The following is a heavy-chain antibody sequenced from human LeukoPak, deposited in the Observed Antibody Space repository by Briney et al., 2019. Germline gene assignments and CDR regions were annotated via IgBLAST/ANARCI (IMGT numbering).Heavy chain of an antibody. D-gene: IGHD3-10*01. CDR2: IIPIFGTA. Sequence: GASVKVSCKASGGTFSSYAISWVRQAPGQGLEWMGGIIPIFGTANYAQKFQGRVTITADESTSTVYMELSSLRSEDTAVYYCARGYYYGPIDYWGQGTLVTVSS. V-gene: IGHV1-69*01. CDR3: ARGYYYGPIDY. J-gene: IGHJ4*02. CDR1: GGTFSSYA.